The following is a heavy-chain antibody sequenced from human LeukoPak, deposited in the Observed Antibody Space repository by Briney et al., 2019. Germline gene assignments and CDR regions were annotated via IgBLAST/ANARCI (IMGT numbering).Heavy chain of an antibody. D-gene: IGHD2-2*01. Sequence: ASVKVSCKASGYTFTSYDINWVRQATGQGLEWMGWMNPNSGNTGYAQKFQGRVTMTRNTSISTAYMELSSLRSEDTAVYFCARVASSTSPRCENWFDTWGQGTLVTVSS. CDR2: MNPNSGNT. CDR1: GYTFTSYD. V-gene: IGHV1-8*01. CDR3: ARVASSTSPRCENWFDT. J-gene: IGHJ5*02.